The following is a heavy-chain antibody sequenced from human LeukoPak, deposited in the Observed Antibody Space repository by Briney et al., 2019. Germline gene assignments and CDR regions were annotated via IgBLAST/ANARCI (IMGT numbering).Heavy chain of an antibody. CDR2: INHSGST. CDR3: ARGLTTVSSYNWFDP. CDR1: GGSFSGYY. Sequence: SSETLSLTCAVYGGSFSGYYWSWIRQPPGKGLEWIGEINHSGSTNYNPSLKSRVTISVDTSKNQFSLKLSSVTAADTAVYYCARGLTTVSSYNWFDPWGQGTLVTVPS. J-gene: IGHJ5*02. V-gene: IGHV4-34*01. D-gene: IGHD4-4*01.